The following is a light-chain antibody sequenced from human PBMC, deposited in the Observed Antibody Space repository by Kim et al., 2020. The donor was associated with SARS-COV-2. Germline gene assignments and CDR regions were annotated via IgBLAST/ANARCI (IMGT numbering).Light chain of an antibody. CDR2: YDT. V-gene: IGLV3-21*04. J-gene: IGLJ2*01. CDR1: NIEGKS. Sequence: SYELTQPPSVSVAPGETAWITCGGNNIEGKSVHLYQQKPGQAPILVISYDTDRSSGIPERFSGSNSGNTATLTIGRVEAGDEADYYCQVWDSTTDHVVFGGGTQLTVL. CDR3: QVWDSTTDHVV.